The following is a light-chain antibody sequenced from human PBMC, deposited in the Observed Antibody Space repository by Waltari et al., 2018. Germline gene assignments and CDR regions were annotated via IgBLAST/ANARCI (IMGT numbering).Light chain of an antibody. Sequence: QSALTQPPSLSGSPGQSVTISCTGTGDDIGSYDLVSWYQQHPGKAPKLLICEVIKRPSGVSSRFSGSKSGNTASLTISGLQAEDEADYYCCSYAGRGTYVFGSGTKVTVL. CDR3: CSYAGRGTYV. CDR1: GDDIGSYDL. J-gene: IGLJ1*01. V-gene: IGLV2-23*02. CDR2: EVI.